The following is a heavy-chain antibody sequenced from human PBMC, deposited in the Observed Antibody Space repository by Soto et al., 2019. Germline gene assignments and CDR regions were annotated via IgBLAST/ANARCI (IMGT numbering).Heavy chain of an antibody. CDR2: IYSGGST. CDR3: ARGFGTGIDY. Sequence: GSLRLSCAASGFTFSNDYMSLVRQAPGKGLEWVSLIYSGGSTYYADSVRGRFIISRDNSENTLHLQMNNLRVEDTAVYYCARGFGTGIDYWGQGTLVTVSS. D-gene: IGHD3-10*01. V-gene: IGHV3-66*01. CDR1: GFTFSNDY. J-gene: IGHJ4*02.